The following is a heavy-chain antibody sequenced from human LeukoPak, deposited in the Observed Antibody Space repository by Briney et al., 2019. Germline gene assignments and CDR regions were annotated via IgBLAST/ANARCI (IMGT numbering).Heavy chain of an antibody. CDR3: ARGPLDSADYSFDY. CDR2: VAYTGSA. Sequence: SETLSLTCNVSGGSINNHHWSWIRQPPGKRLEWIAYVAYTGSAVYNPSLKSRVTVSVDTSKNQFSLKLKSVTAADTAVYYCARGPLDSADYSFDYWGQGALVTASS. D-gene: IGHD3-22*01. CDR1: GGSINNHH. V-gene: IGHV4-59*11. J-gene: IGHJ4*02.